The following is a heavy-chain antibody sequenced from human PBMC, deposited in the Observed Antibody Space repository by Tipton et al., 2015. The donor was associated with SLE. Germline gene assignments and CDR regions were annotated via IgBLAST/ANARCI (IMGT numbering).Heavy chain of an antibody. CDR1: GGSFSGYY. J-gene: IGHJ4*02. CDR2: INHSGST. D-gene: IGHD5-18*01. CDR3: ARVKRQLGTLGDY. Sequence: TLSLTCAVYGGSFSGYYWSWIRQPPGKGLEWIGEINHSGSTNYNPSLKSRVTISVDTSKNQFSLKLSSVTAADTAVYYCARVKRQLGTLGDYWGQGTLVTVSS. V-gene: IGHV4-34*01.